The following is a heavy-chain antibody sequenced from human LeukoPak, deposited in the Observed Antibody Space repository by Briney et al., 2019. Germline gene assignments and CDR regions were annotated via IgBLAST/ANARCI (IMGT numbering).Heavy chain of an antibody. D-gene: IGHD2-2*01. V-gene: IGHV1-2*02. CDR2: INPNSGDR. Sequence: ASVKVSCKPSGYSFTAYYMHLVRQASGQGLEWMGWINPNSGDRNYAQKFRDRVTMTWDTSVSTAYMELSSLTSDDTAVYYCASKGAGFCRSTKCQGAFDIWGQGSMVTVSS. CDR1: GYSFTAYY. CDR3: ASKGAGFCRSTKCQGAFDI. J-gene: IGHJ3*02.